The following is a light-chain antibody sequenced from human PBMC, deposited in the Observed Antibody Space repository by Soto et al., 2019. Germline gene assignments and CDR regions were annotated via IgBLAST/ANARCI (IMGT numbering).Light chain of an antibody. CDR1: NSDIGAYSR. CDR3: VSYTNSDSWV. Sequence: QSALTQPASVSGSPGQSITISCTGTNSDIGAYSRVCWYQQHPGKVPKLMIYDVSNRPSGVSNRFSGSKSGNTASLTISGLLAEDEADYYCVSYTNSDSWVFGGGTKLTVL. J-gene: IGLJ3*02. V-gene: IGLV2-14*01. CDR2: DVS.